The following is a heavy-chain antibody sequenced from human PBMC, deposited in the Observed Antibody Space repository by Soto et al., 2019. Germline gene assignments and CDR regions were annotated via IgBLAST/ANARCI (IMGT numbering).Heavy chain of an antibody. J-gene: IGHJ4*02. CDR2: IYPGDSDI. D-gene: IGHD2-2*01. CDR3: ARLARYRSGTGDNCYYFDY. Sequence: GESLKISCKGSGYNFRSYWIAWVRQMPGKGLECMGIIYPGDSDIRYSPSFQGQVTISADKSISTAYLQWSSLKASDTAVYYCARLARYRSGTGDNCYYFDYWGQGTLVTVSS. CDR1: GYNFRSYW. V-gene: IGHV5-51*01.